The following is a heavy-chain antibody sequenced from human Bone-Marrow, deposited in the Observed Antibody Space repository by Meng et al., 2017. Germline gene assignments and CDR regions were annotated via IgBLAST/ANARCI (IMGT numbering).Heavy chain of an antibody. CDR2: IKSKTDGETA. D-gene: IGHD3-22*01. V-gene: IGHV3-15*01. Sequence: VQLVESGGCLVGLGGSLSLSCEGSGFTFSNAWMRWVRQGPGKGLEWVGRIKSKTDGETADYAAPVKGRFTISRDDSQNTLYLQMNSLKTEDTGAYYCQWLSTHPPDQWGQGTLVTVSS. CDR1: GFTFSNAW. J-gene: IGHJ4*01. CDR3: QWLSTHPPDQ.